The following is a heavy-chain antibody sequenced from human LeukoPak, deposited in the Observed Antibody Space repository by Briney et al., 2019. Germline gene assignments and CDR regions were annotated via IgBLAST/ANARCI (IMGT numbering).Heavy chain of an antibody. CDR2: IIPILNIT. CDR3: AKDGVVVVATSVYYYYYGMDV. V-gene: IGHV1-69*02. Sequence: SVKLSYKASGSTLSSYTISWVRHAPGQGLERMGRIIPILNITDYAQNFQGRVTLTADKSTSTAYMELSTLRSEDTAVYYCAKDGVVVVATSVYYYYYGMDVWGQGTTVTVSS. CDR1: GSTLSSYT. J-gene: IGHJ6*02. D-gene: IGHD2-2*01.